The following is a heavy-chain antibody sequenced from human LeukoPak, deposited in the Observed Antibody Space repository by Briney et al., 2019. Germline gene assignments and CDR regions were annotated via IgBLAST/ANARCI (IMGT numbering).Heavy chain of an antibody. D-gene: IGHD3-22*01. J-gene: IGHJ4*01. Sequence: SQTLSLTRTVSGYSISSGYYWGWIRLPPGKGLEGRGTIYHSGSTYYNTSLKGPVTISVGPSKNHFSLKLGSVTAADTAVYYGASLHYSDSSGYHWGQRTLVTASS. CDR1: GYSISSGYY. CDR3: ASLHYSDSSGYH. V-gene: IGHV4-38-2*02. CDR2: IYHSGST.